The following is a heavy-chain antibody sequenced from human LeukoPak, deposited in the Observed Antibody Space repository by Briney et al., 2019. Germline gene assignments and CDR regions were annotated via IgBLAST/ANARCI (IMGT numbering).Heavy chain of an antibody. CDR3: AHSGWYYDFWSGYPFDP. D-gene: IGHD3-3*01. V-gene: IGHV2-5*02. J-gene: IGHJ5*02. CDR1: GFSFSTRGVG. CDR2: IYWDDSK. Sequence: SGPTLVNPTQILTLTCTFSGFSFSTRGVGVGWIRQPPGRALEWLALIYWDDSKLYSPSLKSRLTITKDTSKNQVVLSMTNMDPVDTATYYCAHSGWYYDFWSGYPFDPWGQGTLVTVSS.